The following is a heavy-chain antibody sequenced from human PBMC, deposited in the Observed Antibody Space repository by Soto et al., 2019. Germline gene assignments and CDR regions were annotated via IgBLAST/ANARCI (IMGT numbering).Heavy chain of an antibody. V-gene: IGHV1-69*06. CDR2: IIPMVDTA. CDR3: TMGVPSNATFDF. CDR1: GGSFTSSV. Sequence: GASVKVSCKASGGSFTSSVLNWVRQTPRHGLEWMGGIIPMVDTANYPRKFQARVTITADKTTKIAYMELTSLTSEDTAVYYCTMGVPSNATFDFWGQGTLVTVSS. J-gene: IGHJ4*02. D-gene: IGHD3-16*01.